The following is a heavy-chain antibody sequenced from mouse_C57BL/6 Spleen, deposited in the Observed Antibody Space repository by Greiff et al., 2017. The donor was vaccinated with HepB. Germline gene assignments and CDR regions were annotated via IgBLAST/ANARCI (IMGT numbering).Heavy chain of an antibody. V-gene: IGHV5-17*01. CDR2: ISSGSSTI. CDR3: ARSSETAYWAMDY. Sequence: EVHLVESGGGLVKPGGSLKLSCAASGFTFSDYGMHWVRQAPEKGLEWVAYISSGSSTIYYADTVKGRFTISRDNAKNTLFLQMTSLRSEDTAMYYCARSSETAYWAMDYWGQGTSVTVSS. D-gene: IGHD3-2*01. J-gene: IGHJ4*01. CDR1: GFTFSDYG.